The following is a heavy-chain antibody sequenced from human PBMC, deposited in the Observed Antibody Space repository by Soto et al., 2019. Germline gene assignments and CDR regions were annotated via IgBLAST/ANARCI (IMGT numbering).Heavy chain of an antibody. CDR1: GYTFTSYA. CDR3: ARDSYDFWSGYYTGMGYYYMDV. V-gene: IGHV1-18*01. D-gene: IGHD3-3*01. J-gene: IGHJ6*03. CDR2: ISAYNGNT. Sequence: ASVKVSCKASGYTFTSYAMHWVRQAPGQRLEWMGWISAYNGNTNYAQKLQGRVTMTTDTSTSTAYMELRSLRSDDTAVYYCARDSYDFWSGYYTGMGYYYMDVWGQGTTVTVSS.